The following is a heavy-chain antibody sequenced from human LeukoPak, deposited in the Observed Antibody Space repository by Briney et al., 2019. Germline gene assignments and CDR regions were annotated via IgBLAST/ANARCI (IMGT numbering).Heavy chain of an antibody. CDR2: IWYDGGNK. V-gene: IGHV3-33*06. J-gene: IGHJ4*02. CDR1: GFTFSGYG. CDR3: AKSLYISSWYYDY. Sequence: ETGGSLRLSCAASGFTFSGYGMHWVRQAPGKGLEWVAVIWYDGGNKYYADSVKGRFTISRDNSKNTLYLQMNSLRAEDTAVYYCAKSLYISSWYYDYWGQETLVTVSS. D-gene: IGHD6-13*01.